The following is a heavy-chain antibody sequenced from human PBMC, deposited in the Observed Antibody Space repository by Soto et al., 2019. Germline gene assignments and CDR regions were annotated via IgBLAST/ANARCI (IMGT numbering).Heavy chain of an antibody. J-gene: IGHJ5*01. Sequence: QVQLVQSGAEVKKPGSSVNVSCKASGGVFRNYAINWVRQAPGQGLEWMGGIIPVLGTADYPQKFQGRVTITADESTTTAYMELTSLKTEDTAVYFCARDRWGSYAFDSWGQGTLVTVAS. CDR2: IIPVLGTA. CDR1: GGVFRNYA. CDR3: ARDRWGSYAFDS. D-gene: IGHD1-26*01. V-gene: IGHV1-69*01.